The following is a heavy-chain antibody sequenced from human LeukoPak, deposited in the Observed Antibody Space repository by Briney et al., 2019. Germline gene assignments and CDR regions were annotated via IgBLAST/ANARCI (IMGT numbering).Heavy chain of an antibody. J-gene: IGHJ3*02. Sequence: GGSLRLSCAASGFAFRSYDMHWVRQVPGEGLEWVSGITTAGDTYYLDSVKGRFTLSREGAKNSLYLQMNSLRAGDTAVYFCAREKSDSGAFDIWGQGTMVTVSS. D-gene: IGHD4-17*01. CDR3: AREKSDSGAFDI. CDR1: GFAFRSYD. V-gene: IGHV3-13*04. CDR2: ITTAGDT.